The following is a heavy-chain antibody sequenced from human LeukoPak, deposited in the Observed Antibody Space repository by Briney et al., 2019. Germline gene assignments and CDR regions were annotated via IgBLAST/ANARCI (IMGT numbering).Heavy chain of an antibody. CDR1: GGSISSYY. J-gene: IGHJ3*02. CDR2: IYTSGST. Sequence: SETLSLTCTVSGGSISSYYWSWIRQPAGKGLEWIRRIYTSGSTNYNPSLKSRVTMSVDTSKNQFSLKLSSVTAADTAVYYCARLTYGYCSGGSCYSWAFDIWGQGTMVTVSS. V-gene: IGHV4-4*07. D-gene: IGHD2-15*01. CDR3: ARLTYGYCSGGSCYSWAFDI.